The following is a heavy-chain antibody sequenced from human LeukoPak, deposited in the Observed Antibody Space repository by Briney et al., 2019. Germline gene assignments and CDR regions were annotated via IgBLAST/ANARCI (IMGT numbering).Heavy chain of an antibody. CDR1: GGTFSSYA. CDR3: ARVNQWELLNY. Sequence: SVKVSCKASGGTFSSYAISWVRQAPGQGLEWMGRIIPILGTANYAQKFQGRVTITADKSTSTAYMELSSLRSEDTAVYYCARVNQWELLNYWGQGTLVTVSS. D-gene: IGHD1-26*01. J-gene: IGHJ4*02. CDR2: IIPILGTA. V-gene: IGHV1-69*04.